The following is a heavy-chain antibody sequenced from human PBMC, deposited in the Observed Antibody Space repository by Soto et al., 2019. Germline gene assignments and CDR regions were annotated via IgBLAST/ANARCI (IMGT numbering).Heavy chain of an antibody. Sequence: ASVKVSCKASGYTFTSYGISWVRQAPGQGLEWMGWISAYNGNTNYAQKLQGRVTMATDTSTSTAYMELRSLRSDDTAVYYCARAGPGYCSGGSCPYGAFDIWGQLTMVTV. CDR2: ISAYNGNT. V-gene: IGHV1-18*01. D-gene: IGHD2-15*01. CDR1: GYTFTSYG. J-gene: IGHJ3*02. CDR3: ARAGPGYCSGGSCPYGAFDI.